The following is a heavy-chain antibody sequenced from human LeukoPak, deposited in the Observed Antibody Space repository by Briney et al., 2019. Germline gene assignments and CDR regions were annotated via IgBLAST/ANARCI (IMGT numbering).Heavy chain of an antibody. Sequence: SETLSLTCAVYGGSFSGYYWSWIRQPPGKGLEWIGYIYYSGSSNYNPSLKSRVTISIDTSKNQFSLKLTSVTAADTAVYYCATDTYDTSDFYYFDSWGQGTLVTVSS. V-gene: IGHV4-59*12. D-gene: IGHD3-22*01. J-gene: IGHJ4*02. CDR1: GGSFSGYY. CDR3: ATDTYDTSDFYYFDS. CDR2: IYYSGSS.